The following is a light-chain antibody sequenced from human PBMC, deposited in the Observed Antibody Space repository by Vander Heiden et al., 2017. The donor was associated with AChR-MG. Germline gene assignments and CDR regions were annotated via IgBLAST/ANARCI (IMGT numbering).Light chain of an antibody. CDR2: DSS. Sequence: EIVLTQSPATLSLSPGERPTLSCRASQSVSIYLAWYQQKPGQAPRLLIYDSSTRATGVPARFSGSGSGTDFTLTISSLEPEDFAVYYCQQRINWRRLTFGGGTKVDIK. CDR3: QQRINWRRLT. CDR1: QSVSIY. J-gene: IGKJ4*01. V-gene: IGKV3-11*01.